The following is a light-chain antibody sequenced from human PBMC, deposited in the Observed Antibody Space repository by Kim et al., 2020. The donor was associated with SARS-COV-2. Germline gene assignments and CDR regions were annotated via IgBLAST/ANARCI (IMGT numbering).Light chain of an antibody. CDR3: NSRDSSGNHV. CDR1: SLRSYY. V-gene: IGLV3-19*01. J-gene: IGLJ1*01. Sequence: SSELTQDPAVSVALGQTVRITCQGHSLRSYYASWYQQKPGQATVLVIYGKNNRPSGIPDRFSGSSSGNTASLTITGAQAEDEADYYCNSRDSSGNHVFGT. CDR2: GKN.